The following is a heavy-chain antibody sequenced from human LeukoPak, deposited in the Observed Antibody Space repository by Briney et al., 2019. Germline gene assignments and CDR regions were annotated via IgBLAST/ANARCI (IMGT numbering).Heavy chain of an antibody. CDR1: GFTFTSSA. V-gene: IGHV1-58*02. CDR3: AADPYCSGGSCWYWFDP. Sequence: ASVKVSCKASGFTFTSSAMQLVRQARGQRLEWIGWIVVGSGNTNYAQKFQERVTITRDMSTSTAYMELSSLRSEDTAVYYCAADPYCSGGSCWYWFDPWGQGTLVTVSS. CDR2: IVVGSGNT. J-gene: IGHJ5*02. D-gene: IGHD2-15*01.